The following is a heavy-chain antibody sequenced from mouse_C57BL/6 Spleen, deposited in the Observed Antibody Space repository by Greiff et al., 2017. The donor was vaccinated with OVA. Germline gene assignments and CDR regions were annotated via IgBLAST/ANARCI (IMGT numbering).Heavy chain of an antibody. CDR2: IYPSDSET. CDR3: ARNYYGNPYGY. J-gene: IGHJ2*01. CDR1: GYTFTSYW. Sequence: QVQLQQPGAELVRPGSSVKLSCKASGYTFTSYWMDWVKQRPGQGLEWIGNIYPSDSETNYNQKFKDKATLTVDKSSSTAYMQLSSLTSEDSAVYYCARNYYGNPYGYWGQGTTLTVSS. D-gene: IGHD2-1*01. V-gene: IGHV1-61*01.